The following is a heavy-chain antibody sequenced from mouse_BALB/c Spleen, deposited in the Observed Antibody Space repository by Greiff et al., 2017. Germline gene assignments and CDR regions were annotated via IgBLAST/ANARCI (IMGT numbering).Heavy chain of an antibody. V-gene: IGHV5-12-1*01. CDR1: GFAFSSYD. D-gene: IGHD2-1*01. CDR3: ARHFGNYAWFAY. CDR2: ISSGGGST. Sequence: EVQVVESGGGLVKPGGSLKLSCAASGFAFSSYDMSWVRQTPEKRLEWVAYISSGGGSTYYPDTVKGRFTISRDNAKNTLYLQMSSLKSEDTAMYYCARHFGNYAWFAYWGQGTLVTVSA. J-gene: IGHJ3*01.